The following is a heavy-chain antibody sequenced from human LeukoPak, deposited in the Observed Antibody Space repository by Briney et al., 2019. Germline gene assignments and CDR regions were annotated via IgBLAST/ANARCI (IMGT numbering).Heavy chain of an antibody. Sequence: PGRSLRLSCAASGVTFSSHGMSWVRQAPGKGLEWVALIWYDGSNKYYADSVKGRFTISRDNSKNTLYLQVDSLRAEDTAVYYCARLRGSYFDSWGRGTLVTVSS. V-gene: IGHV3-33*07. CDR2: IWYDGSNK. CDR1: GVTFSSHG. J-gene: IGHJ4*02. CDR3: ARLRGSYFDS. D-gene: IGHD3-10*01.